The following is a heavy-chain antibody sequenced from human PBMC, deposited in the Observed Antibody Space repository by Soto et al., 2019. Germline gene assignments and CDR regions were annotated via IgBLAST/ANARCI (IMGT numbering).Heavy chain of an antibody. J-gene: IGHJ5*02. CDR1: GGSISSGGYY. CDR2: IYYSGST. Sequence: QVQLQESGPGLVKPSQTLSLTCTVSGGSISSGGYYWSWIRQHPGKGLEWIGYIYYSGSTYYNPSLKSRVTISVYTSKNQFSLKLSSVTAADTAVYYCARIVVVTATAGVRWFDPWGQGTLVTVAS. D-gene: IGHD2-21*02. CDR3: ARIVVVTATAGVRWFDP. V-gene: IGHV4-31*03.